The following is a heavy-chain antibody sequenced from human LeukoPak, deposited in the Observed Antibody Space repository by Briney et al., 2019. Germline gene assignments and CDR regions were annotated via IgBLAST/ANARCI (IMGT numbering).Heavy chain of an antibody. Sequence: PGGSLRLSCAASGFTFSDYYMSWIRQAPGKGLEWVAFIRYDGSNKYYADSVKGRFTISRDNSKNTLYLQMNSLRAEDTAVYYCAKDPHTGYSSSSGVDYWGQGTLVTVSS. CDR2: IRYDGSNK. J-gene: IGHJ4*02. V-gene: IGHV3-30*02. D-gene: IGHD6-6*01. CDR1: GFTFSDYY. CDR3: AKDPHTGYSSSSGVDY.